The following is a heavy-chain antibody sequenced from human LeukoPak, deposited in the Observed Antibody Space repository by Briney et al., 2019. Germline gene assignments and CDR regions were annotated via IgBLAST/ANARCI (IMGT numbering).Heavy chain of an antibody. Sequence: GGSLRLSCAASEFTFSSYNMNWVRQAPGKGLEWVSYISSSSNSIYYADSVKGRFTISRDNAKNSLYLQMNSLRAEDTAVYYCARDQQGDGYNSYYFDYWGQGTLVTVSS. V-gene: IGHV3-48*01. CDR2: ISSSSNSI. D-gene: IGHD5-24*01. CDR3: ARDQQGDGYNSYYFDY. J-gene: IGHJ4*02. CDR1: EFTFSSYN.